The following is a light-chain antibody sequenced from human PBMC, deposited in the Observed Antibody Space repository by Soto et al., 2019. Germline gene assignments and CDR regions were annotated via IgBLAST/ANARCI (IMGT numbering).Light chain of an antibody. CDR1: RAISSSF. Sequence: IVLTQSPGTLSLSPGDRATLSCRASRAISSSFLAWYQQKPGQAPRLLIYGASSRATGIPDTFSGSGSGTDFTLIISRLEPEDFAVYYCQQYGGSPLLTFGPGTKVDIK. V-gene: IGKV3-20*01. J-gene: IGKJ3*01. CDR3: QQYGGSPLLT. CDR2: GAS.